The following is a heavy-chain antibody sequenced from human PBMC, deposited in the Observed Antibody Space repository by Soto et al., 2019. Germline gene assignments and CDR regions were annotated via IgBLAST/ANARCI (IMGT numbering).Heavy chain of an antibody. CDR1: GFTFSSYG. CDR3: VKDGSSGWPYFDDMDV. Sequence: QVQLVESGGGVVQPGRSLRLSCAASGFTFSSYGMHWVRRAPGKGLEWVALILYDGSKKYYADSVKGRFTISRDNSKNTLYLQMSSLRAEDTALYFCVKDGSSGWPYFDDMDVWGQGTTVTVSS. J-gene: IGHJ6*02. CDR2: ILYDGSKK. V-gene: IGHV3-30*18. D-gene: IGHD6-19*01.